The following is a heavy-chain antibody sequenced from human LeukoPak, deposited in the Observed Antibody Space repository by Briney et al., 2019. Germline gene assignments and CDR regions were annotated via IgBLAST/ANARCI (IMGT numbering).Heavy chain of an antibody. CDR3: AKQGSTSPRNSYYFDC. D-gene: IGHD1-7*01. V-gene: IGHV3-23*01. J-gene: IGHJ4*02. CDR2: ISGSGGST. Sequence: GGSLRLSCAASGFTFSSYAMSWVRQAPGKGLEWVSAISGSGGSTYYADSVKGRFTISRDNSKNTLYLQMNSLRAEDTAVYYCAKQGSTSPRNSYYFDCWGQGTLVTVSS. CDR1: GFTFSSYA.